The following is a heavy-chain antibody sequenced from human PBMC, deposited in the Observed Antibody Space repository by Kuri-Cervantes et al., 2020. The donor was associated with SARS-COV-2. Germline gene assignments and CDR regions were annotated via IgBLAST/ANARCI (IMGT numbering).Heavy chain of an antibody. CDR2: INHSGST. CDR1: GGSFSGYY. D-gene: IGHD3-3*01. J-gene: IGHJ4*02. CDR3: ARGPLWSGYYM. Sequence: ESLKISCAVYGGSFSGYYWSWIRQPPGKGLEWIGEINHSGSTNYNPSLKSRVTISVDTSKNQFSLKLSSVTAADTAVYYCARGPLWSGYYMWGQGTLVTVSS. V-gene: IGHV4-34*01.